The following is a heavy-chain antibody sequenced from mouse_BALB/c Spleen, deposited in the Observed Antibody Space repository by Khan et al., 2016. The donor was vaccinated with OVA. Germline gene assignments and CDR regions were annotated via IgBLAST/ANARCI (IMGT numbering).Heavy chain of an antibody. Sequence: VQLQESGPELVKPGASVKMSCKASGYTFTDYVMNWVKQRNGQGLEWIGQIYPVSDITSYTEKFMGKATLPADRSSSTAYMHLSNLTSEDSAVDCCARAGGDGFAYWGQGTLVTVSA. D-gene: IGHD3-3*01. V-gene: IGHV1-77*01. CDR1: GYTFTDYV. J-gene: IGHJ3*01. CDR3: ARAGGDGFAY. CDR2: IYPVSDIT.